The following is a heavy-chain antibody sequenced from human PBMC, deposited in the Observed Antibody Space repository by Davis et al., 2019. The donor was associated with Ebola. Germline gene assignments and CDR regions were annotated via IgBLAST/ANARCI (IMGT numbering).Heavy chain of an antibody. CDR3: ASPATPDYYYGMDV. J-gene: IGHJ6*02. Sequence: GESLKISCAASGFTFSSYSMNWVRQAPGKGLEWVSSISSSSSYIYYADSVKGRFTISRDNAKNSLYLQMNSLRAEDTAAYYCASPATPDYYYGMDVWGQGTTVTVSS. CDR1: GFTFSSYS. CDR2: ISSSSSYI. D-gene: IGHD2-2*01. V-gene: IGHV3-21*01.